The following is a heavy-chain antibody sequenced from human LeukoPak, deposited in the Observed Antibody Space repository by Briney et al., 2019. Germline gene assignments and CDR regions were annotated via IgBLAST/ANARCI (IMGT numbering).Heavy chain of an antibody. Sequence: GGSLRLSCAASGFTFSSYSMNWVRQAPGKGLEWVSYISSSSSTIYYADSVKGRFTISRDNAKNSLYLQMNSLRAEDTAVYYCARTIVTMVRGVMRYFDYWGQGTLVTVSS. J-gene: IGHJ4*02. CDR1: GFTFSSYS. CDR3: ARTIVTMVRGVMRYFDY. CDR2: ISSSSSTI. V-gene: IGHV3-48*01. D-gene: IGHD3-10*01.